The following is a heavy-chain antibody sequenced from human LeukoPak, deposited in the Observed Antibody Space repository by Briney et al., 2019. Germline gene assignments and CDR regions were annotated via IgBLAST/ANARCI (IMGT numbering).Heavy chain of an antibody. CDR2: MYSGGST. Sequence: GGSLRLSCAASGFTVSSNYMSWVRQAPGKGLEWVSVMYSGGSTYYADSVKGRFTISRDNSKNTLYLQMNSLRAEDTAVYYCARGGRYCSSTSCYWEGSYYYYYGMDVWGQRTTVTVSS. V-gene: IGHV3-53*01. D-gene: IGHD2-2*01. CDR1: GFTVSSNY. CDR3: ARGGRYCSSTSCYWEGSYYYYYGMDV. J-gene: IGHJ6*02.